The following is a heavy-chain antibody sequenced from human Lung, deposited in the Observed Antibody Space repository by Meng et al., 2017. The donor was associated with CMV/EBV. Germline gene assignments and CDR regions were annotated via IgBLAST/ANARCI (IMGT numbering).Heavy chain of an antibody. J-gene: IGHJ5*02. D-gene: IGHD6-6*01. CDR3: ARDNNDSTSSWWFDP. CDR2: INPSGDNT. V-gene: IGHV1-46*01. CDR1: GYTFPRHW. Sequence: ASVXVSCKASGYTFPRHWMHWVRQAPGQGPEWMAVINPSGDNTLYAQRFQGRLTLTGDTSTKTVYMDLGSLTSEDSAVYFCARDNNDSTSSWWFDPWGQGTXVTVSS.